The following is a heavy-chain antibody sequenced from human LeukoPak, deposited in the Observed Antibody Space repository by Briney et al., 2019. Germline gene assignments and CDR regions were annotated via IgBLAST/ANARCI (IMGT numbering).Heavy chain of an antibody. CDR3: ARGLLRWQEATEYYFDY. CDR1: GGSFSGYY. J-gene: IGHJ4*02. V-gene: IGHV4-34*01. D-gene: IGHD4-17*01. CDR2: INHSGST. Sequence: SETLSLTCAVYGGSFSGYYWSWIRQPPGKGLEWIGEINHSGSTNYNPSLKSRVTISVDTSKNQFSLKLSSVTAADTAVYYCARGLLRWQEATEYYFDYWGQGILVTVSS.